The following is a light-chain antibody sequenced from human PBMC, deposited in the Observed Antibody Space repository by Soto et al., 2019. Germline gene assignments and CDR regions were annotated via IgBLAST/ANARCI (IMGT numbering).Light chain of an antibody. CDR2: GAS. Sequence: MYQSAAALSLTNGESATLSCRASQTVGSKLAWYQQKPGQAPRLLIYGASTRATGIPARFSGSGSGTEFTLTISSLQSEDFAVYYCQQYGSSPRTFGQRTKV. CDR3: QQYGSSPRT. V-gene: IGKV3-15*01. J-gene: IGKJ1*01. CDR1: QTVGSK.